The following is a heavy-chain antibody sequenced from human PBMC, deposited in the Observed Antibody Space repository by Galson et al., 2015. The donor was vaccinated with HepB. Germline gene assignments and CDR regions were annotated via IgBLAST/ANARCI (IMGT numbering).Heavy chain of an antibody. V-gene: IGHV3-21*01. Sequence: SLRLSCAASGVTFSHFNMKWGRQAPGKGLEWVAPIRSSGNDIYNADSVKGRFTISRDNDKNSVYLQMKSLRDEDTAIYYCARDLGTEMPWQFVPDYWGQGTLVTVSS. CDR2: IRSSGNDI. CDR1: GVTFSHFN. CDR3: ARDLGTEMPWQFVPDY. J-gene: IGHJ4*02. D-gene: IGHD3-16*01.